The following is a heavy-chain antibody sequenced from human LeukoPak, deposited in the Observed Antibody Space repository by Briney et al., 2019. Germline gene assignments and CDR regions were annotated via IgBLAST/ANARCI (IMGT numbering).Heavy chain of an antibody. V-gene: IGHV3-30-3*02. D-gene: IGHD3-10*01. CDR3: ARSPLSYGSESYYHLDY. J-gene: IGHJ4*01. CDR1: GFTFGFYA. Sequence: PGTSLRLSCTTSGFTFGFYAMHWVRQAPGKGLEWVAVMSDDCRYRYYADSAKGRFTISRDNSKRTLYLEMSSLRPEDTALYYCARSPLSYGSESYYHLDYWGHGTLVTVSS. CDR2: MSDDCRYR.